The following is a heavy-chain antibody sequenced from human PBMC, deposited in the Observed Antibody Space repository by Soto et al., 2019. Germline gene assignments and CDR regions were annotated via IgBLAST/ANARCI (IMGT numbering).Heavy chain of an antibody. CDR1: GFTFSSYT. J-gene: IGHJ2*01. D-gene: IGHD3-10*01. CDR3: ARGSSTGVTHRNWYFGL. V-gene: IGHV3-30-3*01. Sequence: QVQVVESGGGVVQPGRSLRLSCAASGFTFSSYTMHWVRQAPGKGLEWVAVISFDGSNKLYADSVKGRFTISRDNSNNTLYLQMNSVRPEDTAVYYCARGSSTGVTHRNWYFGLWGRGTLVTVSS. CDR2: ISFDGSNK.